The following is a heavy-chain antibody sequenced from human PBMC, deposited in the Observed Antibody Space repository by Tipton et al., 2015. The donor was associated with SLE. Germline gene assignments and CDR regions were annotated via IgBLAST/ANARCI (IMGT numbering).Heavy chain of an antibody. CDR2: INHSGST. Sequence: TLSLTCTVSGDSISSGTYYWSWIRQPPGKGLEWIGEINHSGSTNYNPSLKSRVTISVDTSKNQFSLKLSSVTAADTAVYYCARGLTQSPDFWGQGTLVTVSS. CDR1: GDSISSGTYY. D-gene: IGHD2-15*01. V-gene: IGHV4-39*07. CDR3: ARGLTQSPDF. J-gene: IGHJ4*02.